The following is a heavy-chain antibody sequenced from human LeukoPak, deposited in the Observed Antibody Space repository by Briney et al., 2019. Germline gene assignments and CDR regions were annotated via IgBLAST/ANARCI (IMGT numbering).Heavy chain of an antibody. CDR3: ARDAPVVTAIDL. V-gene: IGHV4-31*03. Sequence: SETLSLTCTVSGGSISSGVYYWSWIRQHPGKGLEWIGYIYYSGSTYYNPSLKSRVTISVDTSKNQFSLKLSSVTAADTAVYYCARDAPVVTAIDLWGQGTLVTVSS. CDR2: IYYSGST. J-gene: IGHJ4*02. CDR1: GGSISSGVYY. D-gene: IGHD2-21*02.